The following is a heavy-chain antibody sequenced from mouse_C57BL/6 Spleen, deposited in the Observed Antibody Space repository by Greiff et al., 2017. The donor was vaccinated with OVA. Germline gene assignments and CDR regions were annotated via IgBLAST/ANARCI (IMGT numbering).Heavy chain of an antibody. CDR2: INPNNGGT. CDR3: AWGYDYGFAD. V-gene: IGHV1-18*01. CDR1: GYTFTDYN. D-gene: IGHD2-4*01. J-gene: IGHJ3*01. Sequence: EVQLQQSGPELVKPGASVKIPCKASGYTFTDYNMDWVKQSHGKSLEWIGDINPNNGGTIYNQKFKGKATLTVDKSSSTAYMELRSLTSEDTAVYYCAWGYDYGFADWGQGTLVTVSA.